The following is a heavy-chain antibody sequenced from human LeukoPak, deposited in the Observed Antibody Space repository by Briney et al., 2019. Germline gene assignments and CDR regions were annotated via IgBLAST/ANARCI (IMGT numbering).Heavy chain of an antibody. V-gene: IGHV4-59*01. Sequence: SETLSLTCTVSGGSISSYYWSWVRQPPGKGLEWIGYIYYSGSTNYNPSLKSRVTISVDTSKNQFSLKLSSVTAADTAVYYCARETSQKGAHYMDVWGKGTTVTVSS. CDR2: IYYSGST. D-gene: IGHD3-16*01. CDR1: GGSISSYY. CDR3: ARETSQKGAHYMDV. J-gene: IGHJ6*03.